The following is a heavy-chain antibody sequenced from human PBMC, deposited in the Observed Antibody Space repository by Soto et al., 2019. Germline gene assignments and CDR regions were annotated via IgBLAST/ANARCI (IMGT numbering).Heavy chain of an antibody. Sequence: SETLSLTCTVSGGSISSYYWSWIRQPPGKGLEWIGYIYYSRSTNYNPSLKSRVTISVDTSKNQFSLKLSSVTAADTAVYYCARFTMVRGVISYYFDYWGQGTLVTVSS. CDR3: ARFTMVRGVISYYFDY. CDR2: IYYSRST. CDR1: GGSISSYY. V-gene: IGHV4-59*08. D-gene: IGHD3-10*01. J-gene: IGHJ4*02.